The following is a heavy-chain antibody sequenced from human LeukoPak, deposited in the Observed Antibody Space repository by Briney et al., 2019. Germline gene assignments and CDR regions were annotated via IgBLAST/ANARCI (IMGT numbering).Heavy chain of an antibody. J-gene: IGHJ6*04. V-gene: IGHV4-4*07. D-gene: IGHD3-16*01. Sequence: TPSETLSLTCSVSAYSISSGYFWSWIRQPAGKGLQWIGRMSSSGRSDYNPSLKSRVTMSVDTSKSQFSLKLSSVTAADTAVYYCASGGLTIAMDVWGKGTTVTISS. CDR1: AYSISSGYF. CDR2: MSSSGRS. CDR3: ASGGLTIAMDV.